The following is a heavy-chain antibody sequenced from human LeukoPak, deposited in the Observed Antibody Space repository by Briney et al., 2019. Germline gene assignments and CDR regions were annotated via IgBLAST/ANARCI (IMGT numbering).Heavy chain of an antibody. CDR1: GFTFSSYA. Sequence: PGGSLRLSCAASGFTFSSYAMHWVRQAPGKGLEWVAVISYDGSNKYYADSVKGRFTISRDNSKNTLYLQMNSLRAEDTAVYYCARGRPYYDFWSGRNYYYYYMDVWGKGTTVTVSS. D-gene: IGHD3-3*01. V-gene: IGHV3-30*04. CDR3: ARGRPYYDFWSGRNYYYYYMDV. CDR2: ISYDGSNK. J-gene: IGHJ6*03.